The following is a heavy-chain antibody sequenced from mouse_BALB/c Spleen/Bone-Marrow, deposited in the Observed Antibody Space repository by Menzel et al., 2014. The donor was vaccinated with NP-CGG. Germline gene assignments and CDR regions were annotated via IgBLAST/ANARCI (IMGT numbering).Heavy chain of an antibody. CDR2: ISYSGST. V-gene: IGHV3-2*02. J-gene: IGHJ2*01. CDR3: AREGDYYGSSFDY. D-gene: IGHD1-1*01. CDR1: GYSITSDYA. Sequence: EVKLLESGPGLVKPSQSLSLTCTVTGYSITSDYAWNWIRQFPGNKLEWMGYISYSGSTSYNPSLKGRISITRDTSKNQFFLQLNSVTTEDTATYYCAREGDYYGSSFDYWGQGTTLTVSS.